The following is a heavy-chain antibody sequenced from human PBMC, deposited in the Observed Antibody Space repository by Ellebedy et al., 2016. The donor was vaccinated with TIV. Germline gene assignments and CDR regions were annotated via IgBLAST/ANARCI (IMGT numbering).Heavy chain of an antibody. CDR1: EWGFSNFG. V-gene: IGHV3-33*01. CDR2: IWFDGTNE. D-gene: IGHD3-3*02. CDR3: ARDLYWDFWSGYSI. Sequence: PGGSLRLSCVASEWGFSNFGMHWVRQAPGKGLEWVALIWFDGTNEDYADSVKGRFTISRDNSKNTLYLQMNSLRAEDTAVYNCARDLYWDFWSGYSIWGQGTQVTVSS. J-gene: IGHJ4*02.